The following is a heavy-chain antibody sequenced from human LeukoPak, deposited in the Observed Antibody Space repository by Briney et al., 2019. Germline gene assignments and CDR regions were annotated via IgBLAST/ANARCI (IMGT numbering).Heavy chain of an antibody. J-gene: IGHJ4*02. CDR1: GGSFSGYY. V-gene: IGHV4-34*01. CDR3: ARGGSCSSTSCHFDY. D-gene: IGHD2-2*01. Sequence: SETLSLTCAVYGGSFSGYYWSWIRQPPGKGLEWIGSIYYSGSTYYNPSLKSRVTISVDTSKNQFSLKLSSVTAADTAVYYCARGGSCSSTSCHFDYWGQGTLVTVSS. CDR2: IYYSGST.